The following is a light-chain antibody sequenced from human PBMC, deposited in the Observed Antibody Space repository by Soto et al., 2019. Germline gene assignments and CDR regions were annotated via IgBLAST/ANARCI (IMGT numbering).Light chain of an antibody. V-gene: IGKV3-11*01. Sequence: EIVMTQSPPTLSVSPGERATLSCRASQSVGSKLAWYQQKPGQAPRLLIYDASNRATGIPARFSGSGSGTDFTLTISSLEPEDFAVYYCQQRSNWPWTFGQGTKVDIK. CDR1: QSVGSK. J-gene: IGKJ1*01. CDR3: QQRSNWPWT. CDR2: DAS.